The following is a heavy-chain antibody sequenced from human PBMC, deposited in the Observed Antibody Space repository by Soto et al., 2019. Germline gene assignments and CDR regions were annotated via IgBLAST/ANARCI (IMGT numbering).Heavy chain of an antibody. CDR1: SGSFSGYY. CDR3: ARAPKVSGSSQTRPDF. CDR2: ISQSGNT. V-gene: IGHV4-34*01. J-gene: IGHJ4*02. Sequence: PSETLSLTCSIYSGSFSGYYWSWIRQPPGKGLGWIGEISQSGNTNYSPSLKSRVSISIDTSKKQFSLNLASVSAADTAVYHCARAPKVSGSSQTRPDFWGQGTLVTVSS. D-gene: IGHD6-6*01.